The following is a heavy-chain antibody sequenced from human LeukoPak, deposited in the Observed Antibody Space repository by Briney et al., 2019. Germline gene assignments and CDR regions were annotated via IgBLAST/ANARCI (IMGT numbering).Heavy chain of an antibody. CDR3: ARGDILGGSDYYYYMDV. D-gene: IGHD3-10*01. V-gene: IGHV3-21*01. CDR1: GFTFSSYS. Sequence: TGGSLRLSCAASGFTFSSYSMNWVRQAPGKGLEWVSCISSSSSYIYYADSVKGRFTISRDNAKNSLYLQMNSLRAEDTAVYYCARGDILGGSDYYYYMDVWGKGTTVTVSS. J-gene: IGHJ6*03. CDR2: ISSSSSYI.